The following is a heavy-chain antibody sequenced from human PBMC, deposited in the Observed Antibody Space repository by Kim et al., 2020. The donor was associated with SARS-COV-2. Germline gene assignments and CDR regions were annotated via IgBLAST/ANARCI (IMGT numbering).Heavy chain of an antibody. J-gene: IGHJ3*01. CDR3: AKNYFDSNSASGFDV. CDR2: IGIDDSNR. CDR1: GFIFSNYN. V-gene: IGHV3-30*02. Sequence: GGSLRLSCAASGFIFSNYNMHWVRQAPGKGLEWVAVIGIDDSNRYHVDSVKGRFTISRDNSNNTLYLQMDSLRTEDTAIYYCAKNYFDSNSASGFDVGGEGAMHLVSS. D-gene: IGHD3-22*01.